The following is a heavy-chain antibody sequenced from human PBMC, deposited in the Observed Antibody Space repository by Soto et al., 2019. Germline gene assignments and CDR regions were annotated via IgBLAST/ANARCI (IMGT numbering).Heavy chain of an antibody. D-gene: IGHD2-21*02. CDR2: ITFDGSSI. V-gene: IGHV3-33*05. CDR3: ARGVLEGTYCGGGCYTLDY. J-gene: IGHJ4*02. Sequence: QVQLVVESGGGVVQPGRSLRLSCVASGFTFSRYGMHWVRQAPGKGLEWVAIITFDGSSIHYTDSVKGRFTISRDNSKNTLYLQMNSLRAEYTAMYYCARGVLEGTYCGGGCYTLDYWGQGTLVTVSS. CDR1: GFTFSRYG.